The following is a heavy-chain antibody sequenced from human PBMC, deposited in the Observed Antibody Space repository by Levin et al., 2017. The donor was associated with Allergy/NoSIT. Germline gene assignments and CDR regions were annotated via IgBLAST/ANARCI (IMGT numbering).Heavy chain of an antibody. V-gene: IGHV3-74*01. CDR2: INSEGSGT. CDR3: ARWGWETGMAH. CDR1: GLTFSGYW. J-gene: IGHJ4*02. D-gene: IGHD1-26*01. Sequence: GGSLRLSCAASGLTFSGYWMHWVRQAPGKGLVWVSRINSEGSGTSYADSVKGRFTISRDNAKNTLYLQMNSLRAEDTAVYYCARWGWETGMAHWGQGTLVTVSS.